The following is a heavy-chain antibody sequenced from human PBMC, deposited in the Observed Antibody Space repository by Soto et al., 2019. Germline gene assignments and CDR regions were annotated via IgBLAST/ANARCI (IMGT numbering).Heavy chain of an antibody. J-gene: IGHJ6*02. CDR1: GGTFSSYA. D-gene: IGHD3-10*01. Sequence: SVKVSCKASGGTFSSYAISWVRQAPGQGLEWMGGIIPIFGTANYAQKFQGRVTITADESTSTAYMELSSLRSEDTAVYYCARKGRYYGSGSYYTIKYYYGMDVWGQGTTVTVSS. V-gene: IGHV1-69*13. CDR3: ARKGRYYGSGSYYTIKYYYGMDV. CDR2: IIPIFGTA.